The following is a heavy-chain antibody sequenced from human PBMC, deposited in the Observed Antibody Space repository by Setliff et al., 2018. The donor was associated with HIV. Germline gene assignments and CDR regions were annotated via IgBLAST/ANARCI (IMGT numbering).Heavy chain of an antibody. CDR1: GVSISDHY. CDR2: IYSSGTT. Sequence: SETLSLTCFVSGVSISDHYWGWIRQPPGKGLEWIGYIYSSGTTQYNPSVESRVTMSLDTSRDQFSLNLRSVTAADTAMYYCAREVMGPVNEELVYFFDYWGQGTLVTVSS. V-gene: IGHV4-4*09. D-gene: IGHD1-7*01. J-gene: IGHJ4*02. CDR3: AREVMGPVNEELVYFFDY.